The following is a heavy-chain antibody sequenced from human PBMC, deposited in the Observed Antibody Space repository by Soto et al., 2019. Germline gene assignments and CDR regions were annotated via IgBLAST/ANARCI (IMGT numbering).Heavy chain of an antibody. CDR2: IYYSGST. D-gene: IGHD2-15*01. J-gene: IGHJ5*02. V-gene: IGHV4-39*01. CDR3: ARHSDCSGGSCYSEYFAVGNWFDP. CDR1: GGSISSNKDY. Sequence: SETLSLTCTVSGGSISSNKDYWGWIRQPPGKGLEWIGSIYYSGSTYYNPSLKSRVTISVDTSKNQFSLKLSSVTAADTAVYYCARHSDCSGGSCYSEYFAVGNWFDPWGQGTLVTVSS.